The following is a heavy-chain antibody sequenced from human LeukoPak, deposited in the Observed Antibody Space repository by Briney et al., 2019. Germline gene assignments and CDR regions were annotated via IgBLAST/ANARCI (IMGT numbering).Heavy chain of an antibody. D-gene: IGHD1-1*01. J-gene: IGHJ6*03. CDR2: IYHSGST. Sequence: SETLSLTCTVSGYSISSGYYWGWIRQPPGKGLEWIGSIYHSGSTYYNPSLKSRVTISVDTSKNQFSLKLSSVTAADTAVYYCARVDTGTTFFYYYYYMDVWGKGTTVAISS. CDR3: ARVDTGTTFFYYYYYMDV. CDR1: GYSISSGYY. V-gene: IGHV4-38-2*02.